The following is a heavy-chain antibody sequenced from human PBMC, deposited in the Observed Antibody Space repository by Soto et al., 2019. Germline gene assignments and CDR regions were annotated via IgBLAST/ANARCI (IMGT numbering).Heavy chain of an antibody. V-gene: IGHV4-61*01. J-gene: IGHJ6*02. CDR2: TYYSGTGSP. CDR1: GGSVRSDTYY. Sequence: LSLTCTVSGGSVRSDTYYWSWIRQPPGKGLEWIGRTYYSGTGSPNYNPSLKSRVTISVDTSRNQFSLIASSVTAADTAVYYCARDLSLPVELGGYYYYGLDVWGQGTTVTVSS. D-gene: IGHD3-16*01. CDR3: ARDLSLPVELGGYYYYGLDV.